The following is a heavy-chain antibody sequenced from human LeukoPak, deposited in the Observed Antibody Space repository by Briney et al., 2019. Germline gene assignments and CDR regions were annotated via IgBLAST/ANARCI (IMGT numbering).Heavy chain of an antibody. V-gene: IGHV3-66*01. Sequence: QPGRSLRLSCAASGFTFSSYAMHWVRQAPGKGLEWVSLIYSGGGTYYADSVKGRFTISRDNSKNTLYLQMNSLRAEDTAVYYCARNYYDSSAYYYFDYWGQGTLVTVSS. J-gene: IGHJ4*02. CDR3: ARNYYDSSAYYYFDY. CDR2: IYSGGGT. D-gene: IGHD3-22*01. CDR1: GFTFSSYA.